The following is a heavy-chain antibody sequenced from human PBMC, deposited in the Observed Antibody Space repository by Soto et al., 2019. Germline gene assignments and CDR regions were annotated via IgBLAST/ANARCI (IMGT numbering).Heavy chain of an antibody. V-gene: IGHV1-3*04. CDR1: GYTFTKYA. CDR3: ARNPSGTGWYDY. D-gene: IGHD6-19*01. Sequence: QVPLVQSGAEVKKPGASVKISCEASGYTFTKYAMHWVRQAPGQRLEWMGWINIGNGNTKYSQKFLDRVTITRDTSASTAHMALSGLRCEDTAVYYCARNPSGTGWYDYWGQGTLVTVSS. J-gene: IGHJ4*02. CDR2: INIGNGNT.